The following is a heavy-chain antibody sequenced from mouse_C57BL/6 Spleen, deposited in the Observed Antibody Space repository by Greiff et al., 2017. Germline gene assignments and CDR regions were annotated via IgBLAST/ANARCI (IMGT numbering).Heavy chain of an antibody. J-gene: IGHJ1*03. CDR3: ARFNYYGSSWYFDV. Sequence: VQLQQPGTELVQPGASVQLSCKASGYTFTSYWMHWVKQRPGQGLEWIGNINPSTGGHTYNEKFKSKATLTVDKSTSTAYMQLSSLTSEDSAVYYGARFNYYGSSWYFDVWGTGTTVTVSS. CDR1: GYTFTSYW. CDR2: INPSTGGH. V-gene: IGHV1-53*01. D-gene: IGHD1-1*01.